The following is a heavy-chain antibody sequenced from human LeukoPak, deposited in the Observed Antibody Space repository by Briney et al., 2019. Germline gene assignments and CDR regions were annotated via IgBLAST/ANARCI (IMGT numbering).Heavy chain of an antibody. CDR2: IYYSGST. V-gene: IGHV4-59*01. CDR1: GGSISSYC. J-gene: IGHJ4*02. Sequence: SETLSLTCTVSGGSISSYCWSWIRQPPGKGLEWIGYIYYSGSTNYNSSLKSRVTIPVDTSNNQFSLKLSSVTAADTAVYYCARDASNWNDVGYFDYWGQGTLVTVSS. D-gene: IGHD1-20*01. CDR3: ARDASNWNDVGYFDY.